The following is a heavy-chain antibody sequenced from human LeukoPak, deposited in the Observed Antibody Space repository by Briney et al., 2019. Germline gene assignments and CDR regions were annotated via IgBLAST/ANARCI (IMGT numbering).Heavy chain of an antibody. Sequence: GGSLRLSCVVSGFNFHNYWMTWVRQAPGKGLEWLAIINPDGSETSYEDSVKGRFIVSRDNDNNSLSLDLTSVRAEDTALYYCARDLYSPPDVWGQGTLVTVSS. CDR1: GFNFHNYW. CDR2: INPDGSET. D-gene: IGHD2-21*01. CDR3: ARDLYSPPDV. J-gene: IGHJ4*02. V-gene: IGHV3-7*01.